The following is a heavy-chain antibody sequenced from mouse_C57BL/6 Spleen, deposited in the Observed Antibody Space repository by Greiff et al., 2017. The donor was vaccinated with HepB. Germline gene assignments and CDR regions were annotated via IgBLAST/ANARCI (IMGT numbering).Heavy chain of an antibody. D-gene: IGHD1-1*01. J-gene: IGHJ2*01. CDR3: ASLYYGSSFDY. V-gene: IGHV3-6*01. CDR2: ISYDGSN. Sequence: DVQLQESGPGLVKPSQSLSLTCSVTGYSITSGYYWNWIRQFPGNKLEWMGYISYDGSNNYNPSLKNRISITRYTSKNQFFLKLNSVTTEDTATYYCASLYYGSSFDYWGQGTTLTVSS. CDR1: GYSITSGYY.